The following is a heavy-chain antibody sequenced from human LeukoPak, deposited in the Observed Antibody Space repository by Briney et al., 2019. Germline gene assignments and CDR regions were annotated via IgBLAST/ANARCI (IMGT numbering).Heavy chain of an antibody. D-gene: IGHD3-10*01. CDR2: ISGSGLNT. J-gene: IGHJ4*02. CDR3: AKGGGYGSGTYSED. V-gene: IGHV3-23*01. Sequence: GGSLTLSCAASGFTFSSFGMHWVRQAPGRGLEWVSGISGSGLNTYYADSVKGRFTSSRDNSKNMLYLQMNSLRAEDTAVYYCAKGGGYGSGTYSEDWGQGILVTVSS. CDR1: GFTFSSFG.